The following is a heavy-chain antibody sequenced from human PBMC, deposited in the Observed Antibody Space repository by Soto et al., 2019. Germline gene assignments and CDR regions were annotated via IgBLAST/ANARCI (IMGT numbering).Heavy chain of an antibody. V-gene: IGHV3-53*01. Sequence: GGSLRLSCAASGFTVSSNYMSWVRQAPGKGLEWVSVIYSGGSTYYADSVKGRFTISRDNSKNTLYLQMNSLRAEDTAVYYCARQSWGDAFDIWGQGTMVTVSS. J-gene: IGHJ3*02. CDR2: IYSGGST. CDR1: GFTVSSNY. CDR3: ARQSWGDAFDI. D-gene: IGHD3-16*01.